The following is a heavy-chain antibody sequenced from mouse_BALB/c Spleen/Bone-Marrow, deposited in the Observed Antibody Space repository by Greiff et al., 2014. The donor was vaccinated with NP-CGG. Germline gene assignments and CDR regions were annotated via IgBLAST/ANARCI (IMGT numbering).Heavy chain of an antibody. CDR2: IYPGDGDT. J-gene: IGHJ3*01. V-gene: IGHV1-80*01. Sequence: VQLQQSGAELVRPGSSVKISCKASGYAFSTYWMTWVKQRPGQGLEWIGQIYPGDGDTKYNGKFKGKATLTADKSSSTAYMQLSSVTSEDSAVYFCAKVTTGFAYWGQGTLVTVSA. CDR3: AKVTTGFAY. CDR1: GYAFSTYW. D-gene: IGHD2-2*01.